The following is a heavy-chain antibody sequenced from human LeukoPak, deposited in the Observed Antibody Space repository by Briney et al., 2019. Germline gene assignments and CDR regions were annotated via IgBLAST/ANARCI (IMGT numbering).Heavy chain of an antibody. CDR1: GGSISSGSYY. V-gene: IGHV4-61*02. Sequence: SETLSLTCTVSGGSISSGSYYWSWIRQPAGKGLEWIGRIYASGSTNYNPSLKSRVTISVDTSKNQFSLKLSSVTAADTAVYYCARDRIVVVPVAIGGYWFDPWGQGTLVTVSS. CDR3: ARDRIVVVPVAIGGYWFDP. J-gene: IGHJ5*02. D-gene: IGHD2-2*02. CDR2: IYASGST.